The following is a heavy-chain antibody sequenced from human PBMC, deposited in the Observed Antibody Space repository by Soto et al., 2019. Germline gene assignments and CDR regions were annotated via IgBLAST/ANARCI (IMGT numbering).Heavy chain of an antibody. V-gene: IGHV3-33*01. CDR1: GFTFSSYG. CDR2: IWYDGSNK. CDR3: ARDYYDSSGYYVVGY. Sequence: GGSLRLSCAASGFTFSSYGMHWVRQAPGKGLEWVAVIWYDGSNKYYADSVKGRFTISRDNSKNTLYLQMNSLRAEDTAVYYCARDYYDSSGYYVVGYWGQGTLVTVSS. J-gene: IGHJ4*02. D-gene: IGHD3-22*01.